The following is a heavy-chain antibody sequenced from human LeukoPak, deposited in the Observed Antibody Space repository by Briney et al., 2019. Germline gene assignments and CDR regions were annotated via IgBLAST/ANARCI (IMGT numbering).Heavy chain of an antibody. J-gene: IGHJ4*02. V-gene: IGHV3-21*01. D-gene: IGHD5-12*01. Sequence: PGGSLRLSCAASGFTFSSYAMNWVRQAPGKGLEWVSSISSSSSYIYYADSVKGRFTISRDNAKNSLYLQMNSLRAEDTAVYYCARDRPYSGYGSYWGQGTLVTVSS. CDR2: ISSSSSYI. CDR1: GFTFSSYA. CDR3: ARDRPYSGYGSY.